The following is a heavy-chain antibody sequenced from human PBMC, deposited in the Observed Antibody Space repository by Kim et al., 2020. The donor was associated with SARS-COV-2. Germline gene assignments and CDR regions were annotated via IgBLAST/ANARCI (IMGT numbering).Heavy chain of an antibody. Sequence: SETLSLTCAVYGGSFSGYYWSWIRQPPGKGLEWIGEINHSGSTNYNPSLKSRVTISVDTSKNQFSLKLSSVTAADTAVYYCARANFRGMIVPSYHKGAF. CDR2: INHSGST. CDR1: GGSFSGYY. CDR3: ARANFRGMIVPSYHKGAF. D-gene: IGHD3-22*01. V-gene: IGHV4-34*01. J-gene: IGHJ3*01.